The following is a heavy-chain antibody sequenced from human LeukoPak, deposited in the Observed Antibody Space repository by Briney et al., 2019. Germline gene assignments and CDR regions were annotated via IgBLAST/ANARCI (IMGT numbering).Heavy chain of an antibody. Sequence: GGSLRLSCAASGFTFSSYWMGWVRQAPGKGLEWVANIKQDGSEKYYVDSVKGRFTISRDNAKNSLYLQMNSLRAEDTAVYYCARDLTNSDILTGYYSYYFDYWGQGTLVTVSS. J-gene: IGHJ4*02. CDR1: GFTFSSYW. D-gene: IGHD3-9*01. CDR2: IKQDGSEK. CDR3: ARDLTNSDILTGYYSYYFDY. V-gene: IGHV3-7*03.